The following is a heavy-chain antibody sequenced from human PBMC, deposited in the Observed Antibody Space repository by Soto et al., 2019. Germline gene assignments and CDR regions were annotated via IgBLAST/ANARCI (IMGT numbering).Heavy chain of an antibody. CDR1: GGSISSGGYY. CDR3: ARVGAAAGTYYFDY. Sequence: NPSETLSLTCTVSGGSISSGGYYWSWIRQHPGKGLEWIGYIYYSGSTYYNPSLKSRVTISVDTSKNQFSLKLSSVTAADTAVYYCARVGAAAGTYYFDYWGQGTLVTVSS. J-gene: IGHJ4*02. CDR2: IYYSGST. V-gene: IGHV4-31*03. D-gene: IGHD6-13*01.